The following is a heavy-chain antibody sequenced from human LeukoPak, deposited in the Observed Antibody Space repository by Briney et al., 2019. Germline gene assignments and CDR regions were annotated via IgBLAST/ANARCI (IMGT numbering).Heavy chain of an antibody. Sequence: PSETLSLTCAVYGGSFSGYYWSWIRQPPGKGLDWIGEINHSGSTNYNPSLKSRVTISVDTSKNQFSLKLTSVTTADTAVYYCARGGPAPRPDSGYYFYWGQGSLVTVSS. CDR3: ARGGPAPRPDSGYYFY. J-gene: IGHJ4*02. CDR2: INHSGST. D-gene: IGHD3-22*01. CDR1: GGSFSGYY. V-gene: IGHV4-34*01.